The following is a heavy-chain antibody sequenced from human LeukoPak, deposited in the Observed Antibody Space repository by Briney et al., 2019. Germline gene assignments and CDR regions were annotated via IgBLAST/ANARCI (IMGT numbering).Heavy chain of an antibody. CDR2: MNPNSGNT. J-gene: IGHJ4*02. V-gene: IGHV1-8*01. D-gene: IGHD7-27*01. CDR3: ARNLPSTGDFDY. Sequence: ASVKVSCKASGYTFTNYDINWVRQAPGQGFEWLGWMNPNSGNTGYAQKFQGRVTMTRITSIRTAYMELSGLTSEDTAVYYCARNLPSTGDFDYWGQGTLVSVSS. CDR1: GYTFTNYD.